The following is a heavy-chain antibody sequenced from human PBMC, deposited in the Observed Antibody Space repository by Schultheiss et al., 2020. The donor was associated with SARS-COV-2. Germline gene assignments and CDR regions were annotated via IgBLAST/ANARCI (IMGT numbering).Heavy chain of an antibody. Sequence: GGSLRLSCAASGFTFSSYAMSWVRQAPGKGLEWVSAISGSGGSTYYADSVKGRFTISRDNSKNTLYLQMNSLRAEDTAVYYCARGPLLRFLEWLSFDYWGQGTLVTVSS. CDR3: ARGPLLRFLEWLSFDY. D-gene: IGHD3-3*01. CDR2: ISGSGGST. CDR1: GFTFSSYA. V-gene: IGHV3-23*01. J-gene: IGHJ4*02.